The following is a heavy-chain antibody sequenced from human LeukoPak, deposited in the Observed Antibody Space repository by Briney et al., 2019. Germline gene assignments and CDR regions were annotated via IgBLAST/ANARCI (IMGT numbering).Heavy chain of an antibody. CDR2: ISSSASTI. CDR3: ARLNTVTTPRY. CDR1: GFTFSDYY. D-gene: IGHD4-17*01. V-gene: IGHV3-11*01. Sequence: GGSLRLSCAASGFTFSDYYMNWIRQAPGKGLEWVSYISSSASTIYYADSVKGRFTISRDNAKNSLYLQMNSLRAEDTAVYYCARLNTVTTPRYWGQGTLVTVSS. J-gene: IGHJ4*02.